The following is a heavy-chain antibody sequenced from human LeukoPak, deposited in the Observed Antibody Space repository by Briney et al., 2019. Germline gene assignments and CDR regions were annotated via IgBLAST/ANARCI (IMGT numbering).Heavy chain of an antibody. J-gene: IGHJ4*02. CDR1: GFTFSSHW. CDR2: IKQDGSEK. Sequence: GGSLRLSCAASGFTFSSHWMSWVRQAPGKGLEWVAKIKQDGSEKYYVDSVKGRFTISRDNAKDSLYLQMNSLRPEDTAVYYCAKAPAAARPYYFDYWGQGTLVTVSS. V-gene: IGHV3-7*01. CDR3: AKAPAAARPYYFDY. D-gene: IGHD6-6*01.